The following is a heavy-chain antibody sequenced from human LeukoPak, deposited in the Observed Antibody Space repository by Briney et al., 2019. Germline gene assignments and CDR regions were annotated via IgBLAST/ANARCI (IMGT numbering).Heavy chain of an antibody. Sequence: PSETLSLTCTVSGGSISSSTDYWGWIRQPPGKGLEWIGEINHSGSTNYNPSLKSRVTISVDTSKNQFSLKLSSVTAADTAVYYCARHVLRYFDWLPHNWFDPWGQGTLVTVSS. CDR1: GGSISSSTDY. V-gene: IGHV4-39*01. CDR2: INHSGST. J-gene: IGHJ5*02. CDR3: ARHVLRYFDWLPHNWFDP. D-gene: IGHD3-9*01.